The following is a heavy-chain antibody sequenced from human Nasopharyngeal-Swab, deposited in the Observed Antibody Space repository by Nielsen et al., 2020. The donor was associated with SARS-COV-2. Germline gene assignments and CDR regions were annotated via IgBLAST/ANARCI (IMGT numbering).Heavy chain of an antibody. CDR1: GGTFSIYS. D-gene: IGHD3-22*01. V-gene: IGHV1-69*04. J-gene: IGHJ3*02. Sequence: SVKVSCKAFGGTFSIYSISWVRQAPGQGLEWMGRIIPIVGVANSQGRVTFTADKSTSTAYMELSRLRSDDTAVYYCARDYYDNSGYYWGHHDAFDIWGQGTMVTVSS. CDR2: IIPIVGVA. CDR3: ARDYYDNSGYYWGHHDAFDI.